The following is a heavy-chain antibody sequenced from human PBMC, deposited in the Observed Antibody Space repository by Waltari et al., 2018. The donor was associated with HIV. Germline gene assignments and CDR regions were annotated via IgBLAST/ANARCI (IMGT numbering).Heavy chain of an antibody. CDR3: ARDPRSSGYYGMDV. D-gene: IGHD1-26*01. CDR1: GFPIGDNY. V-gene: IGHV3-53*01. J-gene: IGHJ6*02. Sequence: EVQLVESGGGLIEPGGSLRLSCAASGFPIGDNYMSWVRQAPGKGLEWVSVIYSGGSTYYADSVKGRFTISRDNSKNTLSLHMNSLRAEDTAVYYCARDPRSSGYYGMDVWGQGATVTVSS. CDR2: IYSGGST.